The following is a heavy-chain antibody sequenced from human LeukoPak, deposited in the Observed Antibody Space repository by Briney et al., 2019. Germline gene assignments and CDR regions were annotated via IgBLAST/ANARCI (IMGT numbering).Heavy chain of an antibody. D-gene: IGHD3-22*01. CDR3: ARAYDSSGYYRPGAFDI. Sequence: GGSLRLSCAASGFTFDEYAMTWVRQAPGKGLEWVSLVNWDGSRTYYADSVKGRFTISRDNSKKTLYLQMNSLRAEDTAVYYCARAYDSSGYYRPGAFDIWGQGTMVTVSS. CDR2: VNWDGSRT. CDR1: GFTFDEYA. J-gene: IGHJ3*02. V-gene: IGHV3-43D*03.